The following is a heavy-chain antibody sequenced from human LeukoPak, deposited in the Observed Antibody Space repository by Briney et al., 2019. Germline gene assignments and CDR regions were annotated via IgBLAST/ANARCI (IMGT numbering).Heavy chain of an antibody. CDR2: ISSSSSYI. J-gene: IGHJ4*02. CDR3: ASLGPTPYFDY. CDR1: GFTFSSYS. Sequence: GGSLRLSCAASGFTFSSYSMNWVRKAPGKGLEWVSSISSSSSYIYYADSVKGRFTISRDNAKNSLYLQMNSLRAEDTAVYYCASLGPTPYFDYWGQGTLVTVSS. D-gene: IGHD1-26*01. V-gene: IGHV3-21*01.